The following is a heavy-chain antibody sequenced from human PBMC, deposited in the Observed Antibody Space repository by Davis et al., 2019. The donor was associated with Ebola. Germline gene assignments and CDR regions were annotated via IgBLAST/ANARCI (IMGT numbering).Heavy chain of an antibody. D-gene: IGHD6-13*01. J-gene: IGHJ3*02. CDR2: VLPGDSDP. Sequence: GESLKISCESSGFGFRSHWIGWVRQRPGKGLDWMDMVLPGDSDPVYSPSFQGQVTISVDTSTRTVPLQWSSLKASDTGIYYCARSRIAAAGDAFDIWGQGTMVTVSS. CDR3: ARSRIAAAGDAFDI. CDR1: GFGFRSHW. V-gene: IGHV5-51*01.